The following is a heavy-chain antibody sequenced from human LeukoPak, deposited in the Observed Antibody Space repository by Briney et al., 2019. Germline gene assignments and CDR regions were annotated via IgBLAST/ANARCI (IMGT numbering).Heavy chain of an antibody. CDR3: GSRSGTSDYALQQFDY. D-gene: IGHD3-10*01. V-gene: IGHV3-23*01. J-gene: IGHJ4*02. CDR2: ISGSGGRT. Sequence: GGSLRLSCAASGFTFSNYAMSWVRQAPGKGLEWVSVISGSGGRTHYEDSVKGRFTISRDNSKSALYLQMDSLRAEDTAVYYCGSRSGTSDYALQQFDYWGQGIQVTVSS. CDR1: GFTFSNYA.